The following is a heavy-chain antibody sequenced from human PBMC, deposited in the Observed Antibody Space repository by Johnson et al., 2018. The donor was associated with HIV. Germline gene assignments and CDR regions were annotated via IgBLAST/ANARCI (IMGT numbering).Heavy chain of an antibody. J-gene: IGHJ3*02. CDR3: VRDDYAFHI. V-gene: IGHV3-74*03. D-gene: IGHD2-21*02. CDR2: IKSDGSST. Sequence: EVQLVESGGGVVQPGGSLRLSCAASGFTVSSNYMSWVRQAPGKGLEWVSRIKSDGSSTTYADSVKGRFTISRDNAKNTLYLEMKSLRADDTAVYYCVRDDYAFHIWGQGTVVTVSS. CDR1: GFTVSSNY.